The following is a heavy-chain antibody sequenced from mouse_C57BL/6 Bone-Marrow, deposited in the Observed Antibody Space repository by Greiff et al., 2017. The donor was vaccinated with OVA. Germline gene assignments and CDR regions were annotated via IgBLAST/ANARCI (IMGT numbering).Heavy chain of an antibody. Sequence: VKLMESGPGLVAPSQSLSITCTVSGFSLTSYAISWVRQPPGKGLEWLGVIWTGGGTNYNSALKSRLSISKDNSKSQVFLKMNSLQTDDTARYYCARSYYSNLYAMDYWGQGTSVTVSS. CDR3: ARSYYSNLYAMDY. V-gene: IGHV2-9-1*01. D-gene: IGHD2-5*01. CDR2: IWTGGGT. CDR1: GFSLTSYA. J-gene: IGHJ4*01.